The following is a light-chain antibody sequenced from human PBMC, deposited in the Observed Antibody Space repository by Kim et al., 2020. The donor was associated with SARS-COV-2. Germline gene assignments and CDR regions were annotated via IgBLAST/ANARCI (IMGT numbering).Light chain of an antibody. CDR2: GAS. CDR3: QQYGTSPLT. CDR1: QTLSSNY. Sequence: EIVLTQSPGTLSLSPGETATVSCRASQTLSSNYLAWYHQKPGQAPRLLIYGASSRATGIPDRFSGSGSETDFTLTISRLDPEDFAMYYCQQYGTSPLTFGGGTKLEI. V-gene: IGKV3-20*01. J-gene: IGKJ4*01.